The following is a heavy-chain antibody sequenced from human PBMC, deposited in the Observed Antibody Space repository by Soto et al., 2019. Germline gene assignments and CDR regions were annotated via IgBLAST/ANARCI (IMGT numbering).Heavy chain of an antibody. V-gene: IGHV4-59*01. CDR2: IYYSGST. Sequence: PSETLSLTCTVSGGSISSYYWSWIWQPPGKGLEWIGYIYYSGSTNYNPSLKSRVTISVDTSKNQFSLKLSSVTAADTAVYYCARLSPPPDTAMAPWGQGTLVTVS. CDR1: GGSISSYY. CDR3: ARLSPPPDTAMAP. D-gene: IGHD5-18*01. J-gene: IGHJ5*02.